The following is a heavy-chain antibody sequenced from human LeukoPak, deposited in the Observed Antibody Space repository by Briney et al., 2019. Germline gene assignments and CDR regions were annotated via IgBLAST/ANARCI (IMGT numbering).Heavy chain of an antibody. CDR2: IRSKAYGGTT. Sequence: PGGSLRLSCAASGFTFSSYAMSWVRQAPGKGLEWVGFIRSKAYGGTTEYAASVKGRFTISRDDSKSIAYLQMNSLKTEDTAVYYCTRDSRYSYGLYWFDPWGQGTLVTVSS. CDR3: TRDSRYSYGLYWFDP. J-gene: IGHJ5*02. CDR1: GFTFSSYA. D-gene: IGHD5-18*01. V-gene: IGHV3-49*04.